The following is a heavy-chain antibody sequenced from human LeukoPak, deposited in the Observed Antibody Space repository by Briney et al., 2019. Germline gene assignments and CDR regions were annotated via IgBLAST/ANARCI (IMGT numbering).Heavy chain of an antibody. J-gene: IGHJ4*02. CDR1: GGTFSSYA. V-gene: IGHV1-69*13. CDR2: IIPIFGTA. D-gene: IGHD4-23*01. Sequence: GASVKVSCKASGGTFSSYAISWVRQAPGQGLEWMGGIIPIFGTANYAQKFQGRVTITADESTSTAYMELSSLRSDDTAVYYCAALEVTVVTPILEDFDYWGQGTLVTVSS. CDR3: AALEVTVVTPILEDFDY.